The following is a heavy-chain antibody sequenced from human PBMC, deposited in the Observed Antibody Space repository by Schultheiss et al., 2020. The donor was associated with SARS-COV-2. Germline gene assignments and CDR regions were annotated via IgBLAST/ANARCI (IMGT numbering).Heavy chain of an antibody. Sequence: SETLSLTCAVYGGSISSYYWSWIRQPPGKGLEWIGEINHSGSTNYNPSLKSRVTISVDTSKNQFSLRLNSVTAADTAVYYCARGPSYYYMDVWGKGTTVTVSS. CDR3: ARGPSYYYMDV. J-gene: IGHJ6*03. CDR1: GGSISSYY. CDR2: INHSGST. V-gene: IGHV4-34*01.